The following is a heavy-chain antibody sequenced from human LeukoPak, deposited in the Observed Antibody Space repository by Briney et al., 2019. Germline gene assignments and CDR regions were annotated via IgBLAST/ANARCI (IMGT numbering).Heavy chain of an antibody. D-gene: IGHD6-19*01. CDR1: GGSIRSYY. J-gene: IGHJ5*01. Sequence: SETLSLTCTVPGGSIRSYYWSWVRQSPGEGLEWIGYIYYTGRTNYSPSLKSRVTVSLDTSKNQLSLKLTSVTAADTAVYYCASGVAYSSAWSPLFDSWGQGTLVTVSS. CDR3: ASGVAYSSAWSPLFDS. CDR2: IYYTGRT. V-gene: IGHV4-59*08.